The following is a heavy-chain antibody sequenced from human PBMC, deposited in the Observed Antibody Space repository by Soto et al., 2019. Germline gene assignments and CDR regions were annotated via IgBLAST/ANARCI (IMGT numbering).Heavy chain of an antibody. V-gene: IGHV4-4*02. CDR2: IYHSGST. Sequence: SETLSLTCAVSGCSISSSNWWSWVRQPPGKGLEWIGEIYHSGSTNYNPSLKSRVTISVDKSKNQFSLKLSSVTAADTAVYYCARPLWRDDYNWGYFDLWGRGTLVTVSS. J-gene: IGHJ2*01. D-gene: IGHD4-4*01. CDR3: ARPLWRDDYNWGYFDL. CDR1: GCSISSSNW.